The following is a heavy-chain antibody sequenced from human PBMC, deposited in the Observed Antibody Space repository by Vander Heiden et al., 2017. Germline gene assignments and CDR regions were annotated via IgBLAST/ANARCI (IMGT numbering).Heavy chain of an antibody. CDR3: ARGEGDYYDSSGYYHSYWYFDL. V-gene: IGHV1-69*01. Sequence: QVQLVQSGAEVKKPGSSVQVSCKASGGTCSSYAISWVRQAPGQGLEWMGGIIPIFGTANDAQKFQGRVTITADESTSTAYMELSSLRSEDTVVYYCARGEGDYYDSSGYYHSYWYFDLWGRGTLVTVSS. CDR2: IIPIFGTA. D-gene: IGHD3-22*01. J-gene: IGHJ2*01. CDR1: GGTCSSYA.